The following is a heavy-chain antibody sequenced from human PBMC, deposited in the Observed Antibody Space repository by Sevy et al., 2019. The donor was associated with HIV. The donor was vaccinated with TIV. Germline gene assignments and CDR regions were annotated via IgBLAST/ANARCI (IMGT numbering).Heavy chain of an antibody. CDR1: GFTFSSYA. D-gene: IGHD4-17*01. CDR2: ISGSGGST. Sequence: GGSLRLSCAASGFTFSSYAMSWVRQAPGKGLEWVSAISGSGGSTYYADSVKGRCTISRDNSKNTLYLQMNSLRAEATAVDYCAKAGGYGDYESNFDYWGQGTLVTVSS. V-gene: IGHV3-23*01. J-gene: IGHJ4*02. CDR3: AKAGGYGDYESNFDY.